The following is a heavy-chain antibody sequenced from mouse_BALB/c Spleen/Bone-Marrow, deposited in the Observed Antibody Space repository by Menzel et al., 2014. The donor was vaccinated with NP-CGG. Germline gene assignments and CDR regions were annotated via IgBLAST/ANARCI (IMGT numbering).Heavy chain of an antibody. D-gene: IGHD4-1*01. CDR2: KWAGGTT. Sequence: VQVVESGPGLVAPSQSLSIPCTVSGFSLTSYGVHWVRQPPGKGLEWLGVKWAGGTTSYNSALMSRLSISRDNSKSQVFLKMNSLQTDDTAIYYCARTGTKDYFDYWGQGTTLTVSS. V-gene: IGHV2-9*02. CDR3: ARTGTKDYFDY. J-gene: IGHJ2*01. CDR1: GFSLTSYG.